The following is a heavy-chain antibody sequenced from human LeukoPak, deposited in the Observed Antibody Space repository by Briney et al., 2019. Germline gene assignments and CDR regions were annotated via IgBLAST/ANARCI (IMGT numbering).Heavy chain of an antibody. CDR1: GYSFTTHW. CDR2: IYSDDSDP. Sequence: GESLKISCKGSGYSFTTHWIGWVRQMPGKGLEWMGIIYSDDSDPRYSRSFQGQVTISADKSINTAYLQWSSLKASDTAMYYCARWGDGDVFDLWGQGTMVTVSS. CDR3: ARWGDGDVFDL. D-gene: IGHD2-21*02. V-gene: IGHV5-51*01. J-gene: IGHJ3*01.